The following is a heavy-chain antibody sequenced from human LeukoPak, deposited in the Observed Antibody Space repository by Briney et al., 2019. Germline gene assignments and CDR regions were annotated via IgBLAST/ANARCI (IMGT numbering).Heavy chain of an antibody. CDR2: MNPNSGNT. Sequence: ASVKVSCKASGYTFTSYDINWVRQATGQGLEWMGWMNPNSGNTGYAQKFQGRVTMTRNTSISTAYMELSSLRSEDTAVYYCARERGYSSSWYKGFDPWGQGTLVTVSS. D-gene: IGHD6-13*01. CDR1: GYTFTSYD. CDR3: ARERGYSSSWYKGFDP. J-gene: IGHJ5*02. V-gene: IGHV1-8*01.